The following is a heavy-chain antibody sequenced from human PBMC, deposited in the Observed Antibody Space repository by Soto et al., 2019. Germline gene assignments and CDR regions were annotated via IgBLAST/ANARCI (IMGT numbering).Heavy chain of an antibody. CDR2: ISYDGSNK. CDR3: ARAHDYGGRFDY. Sequence: PGGSLRLSCAASGFTFSSYAMHWVRQAPGKGLEWVAVISYDGSNKYYAASVKGRFTISRDNSKNTLYLQMNSLRAEDTAVYYCARAHDYGGRFDYWGQGTLVTVSS. J-gene: IGHJ4*02. CDR1: GFTFSSYA. V-gene: IGHV3-30-3*01. D-gene: IGHD4-17*01.